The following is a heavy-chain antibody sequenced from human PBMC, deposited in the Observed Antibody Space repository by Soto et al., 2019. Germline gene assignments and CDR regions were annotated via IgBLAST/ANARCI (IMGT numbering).Heavy chain of an antibody. Sequence: EVQLVESGGGLVQPGGSVRLSCAASKFTITSYWMHWVRQAPGKGLVWVSRINSDGISISYADAVKGRFTISRDNAKNTLYLQMNSLRVEDTAVYYCAREVSHGYVLRGMDVWGQGTTVTVFS. V-gene: IGHV3-74*01. CDR1: KFTITSYW. D-gene: IGHD5-18*01. CDR3: AREVSHGYVLRGMDV. J-gene: IGHJ6*02. CDR2: INSDGISI.